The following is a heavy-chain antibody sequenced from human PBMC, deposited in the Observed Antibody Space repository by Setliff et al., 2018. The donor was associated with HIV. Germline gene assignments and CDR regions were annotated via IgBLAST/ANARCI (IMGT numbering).Heavy chain of an antibody. CDR3: ARIVGMSPYFDY. Sequence: PSETLSLTCAVSGYSISSGYYWGWIRQPAGKGLEWIGRIYTSGSTNYNPSLKSRVTMSVDTSKNQFSLKLSSVTAADTAVYYCARIVGMSPYFDYWGQGTLVTVSS. J-gene: IGHJ4*02. D-gene: IGHD7-27*01. V-gene: IGHV4-4*07. CDR2: IYTSGST. CDR1: GYSISSGYY.